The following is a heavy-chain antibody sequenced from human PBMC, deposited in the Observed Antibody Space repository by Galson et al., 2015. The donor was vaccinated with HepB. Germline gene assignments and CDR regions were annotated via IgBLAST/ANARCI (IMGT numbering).Heavy chain of an antibody. Sequence: SLRLSRAASGFTYSTYSMSWVRQAPGKGLEWVSYISRSSSAIYYADSVKGRFTISRDNAKNSLYLQMNSLRVEDTAVYYCARSRFDFWSGYDYYMDVWGKGTTVTVSS. J-gene: IGHJ6*03. CDR3: ARSRFDFWSGYDYYMDV. CDR1: GFTYSTYS. V-gene: IGHV3-48*01. D-gene: IGHD3-3*01. CDR2: ISRSSSAI.